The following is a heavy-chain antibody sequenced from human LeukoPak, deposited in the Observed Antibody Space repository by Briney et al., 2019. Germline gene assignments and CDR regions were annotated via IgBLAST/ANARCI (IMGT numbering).Heavy chain of an antibody. CDR2: INLNSGGT. CDR1: GYTFTGYY. CDR3: ARGTYYYDSSGYFDY. Sequence: ASVKVSFKASGYTFTGYYMHWVRQPPGQGLEWMGRINLNSGGTNYAQKFQGRVTMTRDTSISTAYMELNRLRSDDTAVYYCARGTYYYDSSGYFDYWGQGTLVTVSS. D-gene: IGHD3-22*01. J-gene: IGHJ4*02. V-gene: IGHV1-2*06.